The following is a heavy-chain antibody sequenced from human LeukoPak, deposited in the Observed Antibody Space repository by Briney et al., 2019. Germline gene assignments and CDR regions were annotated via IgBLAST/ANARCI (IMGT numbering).Heavy chain of an antibody. CDR3: ATTRLWYNWKH. CDR2: FDPEDGET. CDR1: GYTFTSYD. D-gene: IGHD1-20*01. J-gene: IGHJ4*02. V-gene: IGHV1-24*01. Sequence: ASVKVSCKASGYTFTSYDINWVRQAPGKGLEWMGGFDPEDGETIYAQKFQGRVTMTEDTSTDTAYMELSSLRSEDTAVYYCATTRLWYNWKHWGQGTLVTVSS.